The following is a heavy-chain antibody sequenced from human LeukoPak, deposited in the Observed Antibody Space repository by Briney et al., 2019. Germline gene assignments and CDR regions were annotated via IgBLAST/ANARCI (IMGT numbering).Heavy chain of an antibody. V-gene: IGHV3-21*01. CDR2: ISSSSSYI. CDR3: ARDESRPPFDFWSGYSLYYFDY. Sequence: PGGSLRLSCAASGFTFSSYSMNWVRQAPGKGLEWVSSISSSSSYIYCADSVKGRFTISRDNAKNSLYLQMNSLRAEDTAVYYCARDESRPPFDFWSGYSLYYFDYWGQGTLVTVSS. CDR1: GFTFSSYS. D-gene: IGHD3-3*01. J-gene: IGHJ4*02.